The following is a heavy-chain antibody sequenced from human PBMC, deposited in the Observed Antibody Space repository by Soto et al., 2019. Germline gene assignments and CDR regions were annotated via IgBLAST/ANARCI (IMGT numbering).Heavy chain of an antibody. V-gene: IGHV3-21*01. CDR3: ARDLLGGTFSGMDV. Sequence: PGGSLRLSCAASGFTFSSYSMNWVRQAPGKGLEWVSSISSSSSYIYYADSVKGRFTISRDNAKNSLYLQMNSLRAEDTAVHYCARDLLGGTFSGMDVWGQGTTVTVSS. CDR2: ISSSSSYI. CDR1: GFTFSSYS. J-gene: IGHJ6*02. D-gene: IGHD2-15*01.